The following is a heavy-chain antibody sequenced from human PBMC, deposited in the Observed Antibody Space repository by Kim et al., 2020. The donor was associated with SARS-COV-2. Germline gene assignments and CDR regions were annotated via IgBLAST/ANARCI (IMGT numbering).Heavy chain of an antibody. D-gene: IGHD3-3*01. CDR1: GFTFSNAW. Sequence: GGSLRLSCAASGFTFSNAWMSWVRQAPGKGLEWVGRIKSKTDGGTTDYAAPVKGRFTISRDDSKNTLYLQMNSLKTEDTAVYYCTTVRDFWSGYYVYWGQGTLVTVSS. J-gene: IGHJ4*02. V-gene: IGHV3-15*01. CDR2: IKSKTDGGTT. CDR3: TTVRDFWSGYYVY.